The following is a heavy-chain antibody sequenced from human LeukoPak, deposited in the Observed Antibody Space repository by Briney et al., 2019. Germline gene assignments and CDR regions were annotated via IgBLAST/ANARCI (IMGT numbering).Heavy chain of an antibody. D-gene: IGHD3-3*01. CDR3: ATRITIFGVDYYDEGPDPFDY. V-gene: IGHV1-24*01. CDR1: GYTLTELS. Sequence: ASVKVSCKVSGYTLTELSMHWVPQAPGKGLEWMGGFDPEDGETIYAQKLQGRVTMTEDTSTDTAYMELSSLRSEDTAVYYCATRITIFGVDYYDEGPDPFDYWGQGTLVTVSS. CDR2: FDPEDGET. J-gene: IGHJ4*02.